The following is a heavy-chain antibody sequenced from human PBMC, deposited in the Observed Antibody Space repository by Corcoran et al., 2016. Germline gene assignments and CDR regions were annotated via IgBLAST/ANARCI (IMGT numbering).Heavy chain of an antibody. CDR2: ISAFNGNT. CDR3: ARDLLMTTVVTPTY. V-gene: IGHV1-18*01. J-gene: IGHJ4*02. D-gene: IGHD4-17*01. Sequence: QVQLVQSGAEVKKPGASVKVSCKASGYTFTSYGISWVRQAPGQGLEWMGWISAFNGNTNYAPQLQGRVTMTTDTSTSTAYMELRSRRSDDTAVYYCARDLLMTTVVTPTYWGQGTLVTVSS. CDR1: GYTFTSYG.